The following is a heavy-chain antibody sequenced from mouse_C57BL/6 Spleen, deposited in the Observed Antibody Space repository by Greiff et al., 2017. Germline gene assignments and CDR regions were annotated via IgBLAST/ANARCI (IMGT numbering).Heavy chain of an antibody. D-gene: IGHD1-2*01. V-gene: IGHV10-1*01. Sequence: DVKLVESGGGLVQPKGSLTLSCAASGFSFNTYAMNWVRQAPGTGLEWVARIRSKSNNYATYYADSVKDRFTISRDDSESMLYLQMNNLKTEDTAMYYCVRRGTTAEFAYWGQGTLVTVSA. CDR2: IRSKSNNYAT. CDR3: VRRGTTAEFAY. CDR1: GFSFNTYA. J-gene: IGHJ3*01.